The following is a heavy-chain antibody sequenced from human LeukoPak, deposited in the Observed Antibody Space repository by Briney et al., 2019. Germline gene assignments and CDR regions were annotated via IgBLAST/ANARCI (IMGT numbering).Heavy chain of an antibody. Sequence: SETLSLTCTVSGGSISSYYWSWIRQPAGKGLEWIGRIYTSGSTNYNPSLKSRVTMSVDTSKNQFSLKLSSVTAADTAVYYCARGRIVGATSYFDYWGQGTLVTVSS. D-gene: IGHD1-26*01. CDR3: ARGRIVGATSYFDY. V-gene: IGHV4-4*07. CDR2: IYTSGST. CDR1: GGSISSYY. J-gene: IGHJ4*02.